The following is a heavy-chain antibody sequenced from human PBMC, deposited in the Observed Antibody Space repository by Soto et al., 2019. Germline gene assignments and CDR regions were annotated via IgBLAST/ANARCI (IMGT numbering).Heavy chain of an antibody. Sequence: SEALSLTCTVSGGSINKSSYYLGWIRHPPGKGLEWIGTMHYSWTSSYKQPLKSRVPLSVDTSKNQISLKMNSVTAPDTAVYYCASPKFSMLPGLIIPSNWFDPSGQGMLVTVSS. CDR1: GGSINKSSYY. D-gene: IGHD3-3*01. CDR3: ASPKFSMLPGLIIPSNWFDP. CDR2: MHYSWTS. J-gene: IGHJ5*02. V-gene: IGHV4-39*01.